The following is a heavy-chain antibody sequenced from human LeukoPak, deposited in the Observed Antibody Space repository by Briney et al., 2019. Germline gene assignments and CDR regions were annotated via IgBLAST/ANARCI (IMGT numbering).Heavy chain of an antibody. Sequence: GGSLRLSCAASGFTFSSYAMSWVRQAPGKGLEWVSVISGSGSGTYYADSVKGRFTISRDNSKNTLYLQMNSLRAEDTAVYYCAKDLSSTSSFDYWGQGTLVTVSS. CDR3: AKDLSSTSSFDY. V-gene: IGHV3-23*01. CDR2: ISGSGSGT. CDR1: GFTFSSYA. J-gene: IGHJ4*02. D-gene: IGHD2-2*01.